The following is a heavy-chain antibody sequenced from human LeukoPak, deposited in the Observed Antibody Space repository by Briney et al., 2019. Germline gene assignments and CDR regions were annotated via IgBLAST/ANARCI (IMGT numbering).Heavy chain of an antibody. CDR3: ARLYGSGSYFGSYYMDV. Sequence: ASVKVSCKASGYTFTGYYMHWVRQAPGQGLEWMGWINPNSGGTNYAQKFQGRVTMTRDTSISTAYMELSRLRSDDTAVYYCARLYGSGSYFGSYYMDVWGKGTTVTVSS. CDR2: INPNSGGT. V-gene: IGHV1-2*02. J-gene: IGHJ6*03. D-gene: IGHD3-10*01. CDR1: GYTFTGYY.